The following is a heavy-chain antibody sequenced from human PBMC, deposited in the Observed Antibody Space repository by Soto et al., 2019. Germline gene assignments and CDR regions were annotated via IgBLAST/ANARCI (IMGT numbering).Heavy chain of an antibody. J-gene: IGHJ5*02. CDR3: ARDLGYCNSSGCFRNWFDP. CDR1: GYSFRTHG. Sequence: QVQLVQSGAEVKTPGASVKVSCRASGYSFRTHGISWVRQAPGQGLEWMGWISTYDDKTNFPQKFQGRITMTTDTSTSTAYMELGSLRSDDPAVYFCARDLGYCNSSGCFRNWFDPWGQGTLVTVSS. D-gene: IGHD2-15*01. V-gene: IGHV1-18*01. CDR2: ISTYDDKT.